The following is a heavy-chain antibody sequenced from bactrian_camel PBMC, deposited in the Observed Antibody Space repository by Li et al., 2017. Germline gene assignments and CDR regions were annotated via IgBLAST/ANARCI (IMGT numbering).Heavy chain of an antibody. CDR1: GNTFDARD. D-gene: IGHD1*01. CDR2: SSEFGAI. CDR3: AGSAGFALRRRNRLENEYAY. J-gene: IGHJ4*01. V-gene: IGHV3S53*01. Sequence: QLVESGGGSVQTGGSLRLSCAASGNTFDARDMAWYRQAPGSKCELVATSSEFGAITYADSVKGRFTISQDNLKNTMYLQMDSLKPEDTAMYFCAGSAGFALRRRNRLENEYAYWGQGTQVTVS.